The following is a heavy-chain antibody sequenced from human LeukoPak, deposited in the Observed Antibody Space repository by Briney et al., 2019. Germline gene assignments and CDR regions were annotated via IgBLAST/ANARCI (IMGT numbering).Heavy chain of an antibody. CDR1: GVTFSSHS. CDR2: IDYGGSPI. Sequence: GGSLRLSSAASGVTFSSHSMNWIRQAPGKGLEWISFIDYGGSPIYYADSVKGRFTISRDDAKNSLYLHMNSLRAEDTAIYYCAREYDSRARFDPWGEGTLVTVS. V-gene: IGHV3-48*01. CDR3: AREYDSRARFDP. D-gene: IGHD4-11*01. J-gene: IGHJ5*02.